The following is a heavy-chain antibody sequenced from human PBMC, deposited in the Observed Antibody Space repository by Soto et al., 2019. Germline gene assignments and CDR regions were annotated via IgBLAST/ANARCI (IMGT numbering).Heavy chain of an antibody. Sequence: SETLSLTCTVPGGSISSGGYYWSWIRQHPGKGLEWIGYIYYSGSTYYNPSLKSRVTISVDTSKNQYSLKLSSVTAADTAVYYCARDRVGYGSGSYYTNYYYYGMDVWGQGTTVTVSS. CDR1: GGSISSGGYY. V-gene: IGHV4-31*03. D-gene: IGHD3-10*01. J-gene: IGHJ6*02. CDR3: ARDRVGYGSGSYYTNYYYYGMDV. CDR2: IYYSGST.